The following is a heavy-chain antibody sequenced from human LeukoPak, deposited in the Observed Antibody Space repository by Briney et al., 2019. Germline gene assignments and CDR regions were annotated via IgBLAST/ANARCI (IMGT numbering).Heavy chain of an antibody. V-gene: IGHV3-9*01. CDR2: ISWNSGSI. J-gene: IGHJ5*02. CDR3: ARDAAGYDP. D-gene: IGHD6-13*01. CDR1: GFTFDDYA. Sequence: GRSLRLSCAASGFTFDDYAMHWVRQAPGKGLEWVSGISWNSGSIGYADSVKGRFTISRDNAENSLYLQMNSLRAEDTAVYYCARDAAGYDPWGQGTLVTVSS.